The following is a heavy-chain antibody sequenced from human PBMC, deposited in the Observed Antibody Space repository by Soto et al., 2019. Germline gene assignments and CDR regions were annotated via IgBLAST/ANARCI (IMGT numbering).Heavy chain of an antibody. D-gene: IGHD2-15*01. CDR2: IYYSGST. Sequence: SETLSLTCTVSGGSISSYYWSWIRQPPGKGLEWIGYIYYSGSTNYNPSLKSRVTISVDTSKNQFSLKLSSVTAADTAVYYCASSCSGGSCYGERYYYGMDVWGQGTTVTVSS. CDR3: ASSCSGGSCYGERYYYGMDV. J-gene: IGHJ6*02. V-gene: IGHV4-59*01. CDR1: GGSISSYY.